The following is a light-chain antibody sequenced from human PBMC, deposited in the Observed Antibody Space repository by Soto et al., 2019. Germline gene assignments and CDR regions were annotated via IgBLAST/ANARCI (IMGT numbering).Light chain of an antibody. Sequence: QSALTQPASVSGSPGQSITISCIGTSSDVGGYNSVSLYQQHPAKAPKLMIYDVSNRPSGISNRFSGSKSGNTASLTISGLQAEDEADYYCSSHTSITTLGVVFGGGTKLTVL. J-gene: IGLJ2*01. V-gene: IGLV2-14*01. CDR3: SSHTSITTLGVV. CDR1: SSDVGGYNS. CDR2: DVS.